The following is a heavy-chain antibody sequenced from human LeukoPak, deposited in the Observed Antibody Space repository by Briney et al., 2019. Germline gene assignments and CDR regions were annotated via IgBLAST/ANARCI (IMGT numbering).Heavy chain of an antibody. D-gene: IGHD1-1*01. V-gene: IGHV3-48*01. CDR2: IGIDSGNT. CDR3: ARDHNYAFDN. J-gene: IGHJ4*02. CDR1: GFPFIEYS. Sequence: GGSLRLSCTASGFPFIEYSMNWVRQAPGKGLEWISYIGIDSGNTKYADSVRGRFTISADKAKNSLYLQMSSLRVEDTAVYYCARDHNYAFDNWGQGTLVSVAS.